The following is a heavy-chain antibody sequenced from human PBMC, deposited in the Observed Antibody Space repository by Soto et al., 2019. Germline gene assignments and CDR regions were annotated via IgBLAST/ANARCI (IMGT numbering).Heavy chain of an antibody. V-gene: IGHV3-30*18. CDR2: ISYAGDYQ. D-gene: IGHD6-13*01. J-gene: IGHJ4*02. CDR1: ELKFINLG. Sequence: FMRDSCAAAELKFINLGIRCISQDPGKGLEWVAVISYAGDYQYYADSVKGRFTISRDNSKNTLYLQMKTLRPEDTAVYFCAKSRGGSSWYEGDSLGQGTLVTVSS. CDR3: AKSRGGSSWYEGDS.